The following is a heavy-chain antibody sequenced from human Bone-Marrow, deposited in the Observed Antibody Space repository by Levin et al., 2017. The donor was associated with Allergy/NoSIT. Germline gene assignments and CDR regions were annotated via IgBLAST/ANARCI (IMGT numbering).Heavy chain of an antibody. J-gene: IGHJ5*02. Sequence: GESLKISCKASGYTFTAYYIHWVRQAPGQGLEWMGWSDPNSGGSNYAQKFQGRVTMTRDTSISTAYMELTRLTSDDTAVYYCTSSRDVPRDNWFDPWGQGTLVTVSS. V-gene: IGHV1-2*02. CDR1: GYTFTAYY. CDR2: SDPNSGGS. CDR3: TSSRDVPRDNWFDP.